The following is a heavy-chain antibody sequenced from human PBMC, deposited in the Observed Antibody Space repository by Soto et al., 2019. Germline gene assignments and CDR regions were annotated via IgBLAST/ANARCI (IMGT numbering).Heavy chain of an antibody. CDR2: ISWNSGSI. CDR1: GFTFDDYA. D-gene: IGHD3-10*01. Sequence: GGSLRLSCAASGFTFDDYALHCVRHAPGKGLEWFSGISWNSGSIGYADSVKGRFTISRDNAKNSLYLQMNSLRAEDTALYYCAEDYYGSGSYLDYWGQGTLVTVSS. V-gene: IGHV3-9*01. CDR3: AEDYYGSGSYLDY. J-gene: IGHJ4*02.